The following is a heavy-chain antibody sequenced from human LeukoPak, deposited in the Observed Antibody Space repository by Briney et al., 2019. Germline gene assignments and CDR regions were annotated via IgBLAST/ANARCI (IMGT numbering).Heavy chain of an antibody. D-gene: IGHD4-23*01. CDR3: ARKLRWADKYYFDY. CDR2: ISGSGGST. J-gene: IGHJ4*02. Sequence: PGRSLRLSCAASGFTFSSYAMSWVRQAPGKGLEWVSAISGSGGSTYYADSVKGRFTISRDNSKNTLYLQMNSLRAEDTAVYYCARKLRWADKYYFDYWGQGTLVTVSS. CDR1: GFTFSSYA. V-gene: IGHV3-23*01.